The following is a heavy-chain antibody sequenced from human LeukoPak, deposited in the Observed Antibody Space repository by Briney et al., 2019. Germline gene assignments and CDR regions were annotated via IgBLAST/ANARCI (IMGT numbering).Heavy chain of an antibody. CDR3: AKTLRIAVAVDAFDI. V-gene: IGHV3-23*01. CDR2: ISGSGGST. CDR1: GFTFSSYA. D-gene: IGHD6-19*01. Sequence: GGSLRLSCAASGFTFSSYAMSWVRQAPRKGLEWVSAISGSGGSTYYADSVKGRFTISRDNSKNTLYLQMNSLRAEDTAVYYCAKTLRIAVAVDAFDIWGQGTMVTVSS. J-gene: IGHJ3*02.